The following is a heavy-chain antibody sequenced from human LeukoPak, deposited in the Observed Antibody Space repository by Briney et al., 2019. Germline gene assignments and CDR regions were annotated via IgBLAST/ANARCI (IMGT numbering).Heavy chain of an antibody. CDR1: GYSISSGYY. V-gene: IGHV4-38-2*01. CDR3: ARHILSMGHFDY. CDR2: IYHSGST. D-gene: IGHD2-21*01. J-gene: IGHJ4*02. Sequence: PSETLSLTCAVSGYSISSGYYCGWIRQPPGKGLEWIGSIYHSGSTYYNPSLKSRVTISVDASKNQFSLKLSSVTAADTAVYYCARHILSMGHFDYWGQGTLVTVSS.